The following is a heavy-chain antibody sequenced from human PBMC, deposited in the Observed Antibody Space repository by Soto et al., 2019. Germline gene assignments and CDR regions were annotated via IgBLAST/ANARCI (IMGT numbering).Heavy chain of an antibody. CDR3: ARGRGDIDYGDYGEY. Sequence: QVQLVQSGAEVKKPGSSVKVSCKASGGTFSSYAISWVRQAPGQGLEWMGGIIPIFGTANYAQKFRGRVTITADESTSTDHRQLRSPRSKDTAVYYCARGRGDIDYGDYGEYGGQETLVTVSS. CDR1: GGTFSSYA. CDR2: IIPIFGTA. D-gene: IGHD4-17*01. J-gene: IGHJ4*02. V-gene: IGHV1-69*12.